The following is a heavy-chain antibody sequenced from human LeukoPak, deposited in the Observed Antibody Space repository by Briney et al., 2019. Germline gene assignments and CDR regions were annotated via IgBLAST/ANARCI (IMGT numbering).Heavy chain of an antibody. CDR1: GGSISSGSYY. Sequence: PSETLSLTCTVSGGSISSGSYYWVWIRQPPGKGLDWIGSIYYRGSTYYNPSLKSRVTISVDTSKNRFSLKLSSVTAADTAVYYCARDRNKWGGGFDYWGQGTLVTVSS. CDR2: IYYRGST. CDR3: ARDRNKWGGGFDY. D-gene: IGHD3-16*01. J-gene: IGHJ4*02. V-gene: IGHV4-39*07.